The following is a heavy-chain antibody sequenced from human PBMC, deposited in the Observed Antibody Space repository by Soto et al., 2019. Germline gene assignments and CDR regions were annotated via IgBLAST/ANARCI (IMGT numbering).Heavy chain of an antibody. CDR2: IYWDDDK. V-gene: IGHV2-5*02. D-gene: IGHD4-17*01. CDR1: GFSLSTYHMG. CDR3: AHAGDYDLLTFDH. J-gene: IGHJ4*02. Sequence: QITLKESGPTLVRPAQTLTLTCDFSGFSLSTYHMGVAWIRQPPGTALEWLALIYWDDDKRYSPSLKDRLAISKDTSSNKVVLTITNMDPGDTATYFCAHAGDYDLLTFDHWGPGTLVTVSS.